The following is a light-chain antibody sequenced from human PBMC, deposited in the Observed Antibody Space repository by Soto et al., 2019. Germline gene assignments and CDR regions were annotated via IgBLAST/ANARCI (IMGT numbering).Light chain of an antibody. CDR3: QQYNHWPRT. CDR1: QSVSSN. V-gene: IGKV3-15*01. Sequence: EIVMTQSPVTLSVSPGERTTLSCSASQSVSSNLAWYQQRPGQAPRLLIYDASTRATGIPSRFSGSGSGTEFTLTIRSLQSEYFAVYYCQQYNHWPRTFGGGTKVEI. CDR2: DAS. J-gene: IGKJ4*02.